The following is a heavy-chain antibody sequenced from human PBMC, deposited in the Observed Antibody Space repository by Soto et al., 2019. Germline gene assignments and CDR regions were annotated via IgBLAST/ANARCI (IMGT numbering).Heavy chain of an antibody. D-gene: IGHD1-1*01. Sequence: SETMSLTCPVSGDSISSGGYSWSWIRQPPGKGLEWIGYIYHSGSTYYNPSLKSRVTISVDRSKNQFSLKLSSVTAADTAVYYCARGNPVPLDYWGQGTLVTVSS. CDR2: IYHSGST. V-gene: IGHV4-30-2*01. J-gene: IGHJ4*02. CDR1: GDSISSGGYS. CDR3: ARGNPVPLDY.